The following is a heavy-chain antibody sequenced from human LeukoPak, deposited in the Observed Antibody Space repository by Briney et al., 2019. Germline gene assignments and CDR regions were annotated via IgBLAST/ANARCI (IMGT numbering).Heavy chain of an antibody. Sequence: PSETLSLTCAVSGGSISSGGYSWSWIRQPPGKGLEWIGHIYYSGSTNYNPSLKSRVTISVDTSKNQFSLKLSSVTAADTAVYYCARRGVGSSHLRGPYFDYWGQGTLVTVSS. CDR2: IYYSGST. V-gene: IGHV4-61*08. CDR3: ARRGVGSSHLRGPYFDY. D-gene: IGHD3-10*01. J-gene: IGHJ4*02. CDR1: GGSISSGGYS.